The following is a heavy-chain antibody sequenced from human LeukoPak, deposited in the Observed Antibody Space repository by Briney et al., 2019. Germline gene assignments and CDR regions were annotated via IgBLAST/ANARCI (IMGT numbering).Heavy chain of an antibody. CDR3: ARVGDSSGSYDY. V-gene: IGHV3-13*01. J-gene: IGHJ4*02. CDR1: GFTFSSYD. Sequence: GGSLRLSCAASGFTFSSYDMHWVRQATGKGLEWVSAIGTAGDTYYPGSVKGRFTISRENAKNSLYLQMNSLRGGDPAVYYCARVGDSSGSYDYWGQGTLVTVS. D-gene: IGHD3-22*01. CDR2: IGTAGDT.